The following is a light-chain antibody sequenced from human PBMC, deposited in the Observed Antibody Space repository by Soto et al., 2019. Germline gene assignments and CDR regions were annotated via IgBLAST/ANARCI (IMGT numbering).Light chain of an antibody. CDR3: QQYGSAPFT. CDR1: QYISSN. CDR2: DAS. J-gene: IGKJ3*01. Sequence: IVITQSPVTLSVPPGERATLSCRASQYISSNLAWYQQKPGQTPRLLIYDASSRATGIPDRISGSGSGTDFTLTISRLEPEDFAVYYCQQYGSAPFTFGPGTKVDIK. V-gene: IGKV3-20*01.